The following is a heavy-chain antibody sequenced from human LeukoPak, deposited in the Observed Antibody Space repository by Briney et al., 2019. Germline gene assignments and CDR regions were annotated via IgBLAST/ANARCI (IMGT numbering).Heavy chain of an antibody. CDR2: ISAYNGNT. J-gene: IGHJ5*02. Sequence: ASVKVSCKASGYTFTSYGISWVRQAPGQGLEWMGWISAYNGNTNYAQKLQGRVTMTTDTSTSTAYMELRSLRSDDTAVYHCARDKGDFWSGSPLGFDPWGQGTLVTVSS. CDR3: ARDKGDFWSGSPLGFDP. CDR1: GYTFTSYG. D-gene: IGHD3-3*01. V-gene: IGHV1-18*01.